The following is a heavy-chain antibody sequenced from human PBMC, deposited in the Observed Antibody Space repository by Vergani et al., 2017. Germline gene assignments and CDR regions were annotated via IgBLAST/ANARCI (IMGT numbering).Heavy chain of an antibody. V-gene: IGHV4-61*02. D-gene: IGHD5-18*01. CDR2: IYTSGST. CDR1: GGSISSGSYY. J-gene: IGHJ5*02. CDR3: ARDLGDSYGPPGRYSFDP. Sequence: QVQLQESGPGLVKPSQTLSLTCTVSGGSISSGSYYWSWIRQPAGKGLEWIGRIYTSGSTNYNPSLKSRVTMSVDTSKNQFSLKLSSVTAADTAVYYCARDLGDSYGPPGRYSFDPWGQGTLVTVSS.